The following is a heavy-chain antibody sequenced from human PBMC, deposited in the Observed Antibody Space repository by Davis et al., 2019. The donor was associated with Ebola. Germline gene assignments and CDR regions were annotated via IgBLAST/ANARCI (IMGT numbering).Heavy chain of an antibody. Sequence: SETLSLTCTVSGGSISSYYWSWIRQPPGKGLEWIGYIYYSGSTNYNPSLKSRVTISVDTSKNQFSLKLSSVTAADTAVYYCARFYSNYGPYYYGMDVWGQGTTVTVPS. J-gene: IGHJ6*02. CDR2: IYYSGST. D-gene: IGHD4-11*01. V-gene: IGHV4-59*01. CDR3: ARFYSNYGPYYYGMDV. CDR1: GGSISSYY.